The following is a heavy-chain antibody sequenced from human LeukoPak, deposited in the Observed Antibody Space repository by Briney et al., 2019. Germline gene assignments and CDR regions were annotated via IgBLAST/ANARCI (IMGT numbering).Heavy chain of an antibody. CDR3: ARLHRQDYCDVGHYFDY. J-gene: IGHJ4*02. D-gene: IGHD3-22*01. V-gene: IGHV5-51*01. CDR1: GYSFTSYW. CDR2: IYPGDSDT. Sequence: GESLKISYKGSGYSFTSYWIGWVRQMPGKGLEWMGIIYPGDSDTRYSPSFQGQVTISADKSISTAYLQWSSLKASDTAMYYCARLHRQDYCDVGHYFDYWGQGTLVTVSS.